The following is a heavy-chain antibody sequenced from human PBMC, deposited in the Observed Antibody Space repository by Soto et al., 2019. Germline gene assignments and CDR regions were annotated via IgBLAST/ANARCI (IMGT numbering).Heavy chain of an antibody. V-gene: IGHV3-23*01. J-gene: IGHJ3*02. CDR2: ISGRGGST. Sequence: LRLSCAASRFTFCRYAMSWVRQAPGKGLAGASAISGRGGSTYYADPAKGRFTISRDNSQDTLYMQMNSLRDEDTAVYYRAMGKPYQPQVDAFDIWGQGTMVTVS. D-gene: IGHD2-2*01. CDR3: AMGKPYQPQVDAFDI. CDR1: RFTFCRYA.